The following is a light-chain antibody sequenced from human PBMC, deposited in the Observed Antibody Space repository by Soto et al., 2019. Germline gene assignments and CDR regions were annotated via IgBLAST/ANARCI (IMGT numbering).Light chain of an antibody. CDR1: SSDVGGYDY. Sequence: QSVLTQPPSVSGAPGQRVTIFCTGTSSDVGGYDYVSWYQQHPDKAPKLMIYEVTNRPSGVSNRFSGSKSGNTASLTISGLLAEDEADYYCTSYTNSFTYVFGTGTKVTVL. J-gene: IGLJ1*01. CDR2: EVT. CDR3: TSYTNSFTYV. V-gene: IGLV2-14*01.